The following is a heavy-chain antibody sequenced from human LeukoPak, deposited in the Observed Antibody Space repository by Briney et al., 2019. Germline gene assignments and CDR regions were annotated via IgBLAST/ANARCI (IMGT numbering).Heavy chain of an antibody. CDR1: GFTVITND. J-gene: IGHJ4*02. Sequence: GGSLRLSCAASGFTVITNDMTWVRQAPRKGLEWVSVLYSDGNTKYADSVQGRFTISRDNSKNTLYLVMNSLSPDDMAVYYCARGVEPLAANTLAYWGQGTLVTVSS. D-gene: IGHD1-14*01. V-gene: IGHV3-53*01. CDR2: LYSDGNT. CDR3: ARGVEPLAANTLAY.